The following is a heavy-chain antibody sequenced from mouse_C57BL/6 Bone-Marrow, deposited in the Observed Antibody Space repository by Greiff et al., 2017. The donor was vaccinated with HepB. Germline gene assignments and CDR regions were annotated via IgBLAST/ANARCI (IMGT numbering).Heavy chain of an antibody. J-gene: IGHJ2*01. D-gene: IGHD1-1*01. V-gene: IGHV1-9*01. CDR1: GYTFTGYW. CDR2: ILPGSGST. CDR3: ARITTVNYFDY. Sequence: VQLQQSGAELMKPGASVKLSCKATGYTFTGYWIGWVKQRPGHGLEWIGEILPGSGSTNYNEKFKGKATFTADPSSSTAYMQLSSLTTADSAIYYCARITTVNYFDYWGQGTTLTVSS.